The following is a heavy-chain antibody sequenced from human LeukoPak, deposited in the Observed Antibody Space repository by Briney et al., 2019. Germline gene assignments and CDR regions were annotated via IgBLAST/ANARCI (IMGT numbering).Heavy chain of an antibody. D-gene: IGHD6-13*01. CDR3: AKGDAGYSSSWFDY. Sequence: PGGSLRLFCAASGFTFSSYAMSWVRQAPRKGLEWVSAISGSDGGTYCADSVKGRFTISRDNSKNTLYLQMNSLRADDTALYYCAKGDAGYSSSWFDYWGQGTLVTVSS. CDR1: GFTFSSYA. V-gene: IGHV3-23*01. J-gene: IGHJ4*02. CDR2: ISGSDGGT.